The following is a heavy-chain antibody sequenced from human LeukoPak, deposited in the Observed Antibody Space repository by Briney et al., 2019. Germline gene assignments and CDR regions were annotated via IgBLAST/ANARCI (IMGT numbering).Heavy chain of an antibody. Sequence: PGGSLRLSCAASGFTFSSYGMHWVRQAPGKGLEWVAFIRYDGSNKYYADSVKGRFTISRDNSKNTLYLQMNSLRAEDTAVYYCARDLEYDFWSGYQNGWFDPWGQETLVTVSS. CDR2: IRYDGSNK. CDR1: GFTFSSYG. D-gene: IGHD3-3*01. J-gene: IGHJ5*02. V-gene: IGHV3-30*02. CDR3: ARDLEYDFWSGYQNGWFDP.